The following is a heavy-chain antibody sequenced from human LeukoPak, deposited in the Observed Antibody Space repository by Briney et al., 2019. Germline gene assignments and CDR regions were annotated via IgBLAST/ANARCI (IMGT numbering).Heavy chain of an antibody. CDR3: ARVVRGYSYGSWYFDY. CDR2: INHSGST. V-gene: IGHV4-34*01. Sequence: SETLSLTCAVYRGSFSGYYWSWIRHPPGKGLEWIGEINHSGSTNYNPSLKSRVTISVDTSKNQFSLKLSSVTAADTAVYYCARVVRGYSYGSWYFDYWGQGTLVTVSS. CDR1: RGSFSGYY. J-gene: IGHJ4*02. D-gene: IGHD5-18*01.